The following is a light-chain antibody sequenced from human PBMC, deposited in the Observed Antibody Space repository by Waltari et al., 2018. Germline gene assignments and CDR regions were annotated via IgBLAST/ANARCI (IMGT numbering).Light chain of an antibody. CDR1: QSVSSN. Sequence: EIVMTQSPATLSVSPGERATLACRASQSVSSNLAWYQQKPGQAPRLLIYGASTRATGIPARFSGSGSGTEFTLTISSLQSEDFAVYDCQQYNNWPFFGGGTKVEIK. CDR3: QQYNNWPF. CDR2: GAS. J-gene: IGKJ4*01. V-gene: IGKV3-15*01.